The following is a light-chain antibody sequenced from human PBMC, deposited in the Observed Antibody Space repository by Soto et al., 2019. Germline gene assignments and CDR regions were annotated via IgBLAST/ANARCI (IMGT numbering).Light chain of an antibody. CDR1: QSVSSSY. J-gene: IGKJ3*01. CDR3: QQYGSSPRFT. CDR2: GAS. V-gene: IGKV3-20*01. Sequence: EIVLTQSPGTLSLSPGERATLSCRASQSVSSSYLAWYQQKPGQAPRLLIYGASSRATGIPDRFSGSGSGTDFNLTISRLEPEDFAVYYWQQYGSSPRFTFGPGTKVDIK.